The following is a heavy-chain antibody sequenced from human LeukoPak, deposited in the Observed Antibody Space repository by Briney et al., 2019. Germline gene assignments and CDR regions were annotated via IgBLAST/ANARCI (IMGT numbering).Heavy chain of an antibody. Sequence: ASVKVSCKASGYTFTSYGISWVRQAPGQGLEWMGWISAYNGNTNYAQKLQGRVTMTTDTSTSTAYLELRSLRSDDTAVYFCARVLAYYCDSSGYYPYFDYWGQETLVTVSS. CDR2: ISAYNGNT. CDR3: ARVLAYYCDSSGYYPYFDY. CDR1: GYTFTSYG. D-gene: IGHD3-22*01. V-gene: IGHV1-18*01. J-gene: IGHJ4*02.